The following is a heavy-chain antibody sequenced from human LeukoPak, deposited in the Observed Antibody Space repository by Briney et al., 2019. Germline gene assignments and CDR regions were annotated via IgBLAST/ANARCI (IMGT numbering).Heavy chain of an antibody. J-gene: IGHJ4*02. V-gene: IGHV4-61*02. CDR2: IYTSGST. CDR3: ARASYSYDINGWVPFDY. CDR1: GNSISSGDNY. Sequence: SETLSLTCTVSGNSISSGDNYWSWIRQPAGKGLEWIGRIYTSGSTNYNPSLKSRVTISGDTSKNQFSLRLSAVTAADTAVYYCARASYSYDINGWVPFDYWGQGTLVTVSS. D-gene: IGHD3-22*01.